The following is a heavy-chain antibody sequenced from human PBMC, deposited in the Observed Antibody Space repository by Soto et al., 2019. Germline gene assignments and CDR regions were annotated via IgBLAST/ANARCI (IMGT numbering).Heavy chain of an antibody. D-gene: IGHD3-3*01. CDR1: GGTFSSYA. Sequence: SVKVSCKASGGTFSSYAISWVRQAPEQGLEWMGGIIPIFGTANYAQKSQGRVTITADESTSTAYMELSSLRSEDTAVYYCARSAAYDCWSGNNWFDSWGQGTLVTVSS. CDR3: ARSAAYDCWSGNNWFDS. J-gene: IGHJ5*01. CDR2: IIPIFGTA. V-gene: IGHV1-69*13.